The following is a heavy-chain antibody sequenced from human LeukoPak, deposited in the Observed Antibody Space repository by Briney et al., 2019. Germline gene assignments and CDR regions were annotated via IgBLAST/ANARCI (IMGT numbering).Heavy chain of an antibody. J-gene: IGHJ4*02. D-gene: IGHD4-17*01. V-gene: IGHV1-2*04. CDR1: GYTFTGYY. Sequence: ASVKVSCKASGYTFTGYYMHWLRQAPGQGLEWMGWINPNSGGTNYAQKFQGWVTMTRDTSISTAYMELSRLRSDDTAVYYCARLYGDSQFDYWGQGTLVTVSS. CDR3: ARLYGDSQFDY. CDR2: INPNSGGT.